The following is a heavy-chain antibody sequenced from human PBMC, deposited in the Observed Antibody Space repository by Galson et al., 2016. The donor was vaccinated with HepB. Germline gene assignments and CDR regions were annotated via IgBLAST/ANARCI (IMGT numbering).Heavy chain of an antibody. V-gene: IGHV4-39*01. CDR3: ARHGHLTTATTSWFYP. CDR1: GVSISITNYF. J-gene: IGHJ5*02. Sequence: SETLSLTWTVWGVSISITNYFWGWIRQPPGKGLEWIGSVFYSGNSDYDPSLKRRVSISVEKSKNQFSLNLTSVTAADTAVYYCARHGHLTTATTSWFYPWGQGTLVTVSS. CDR2: VFYSGNS. D-gene: IGHD4-11*01.